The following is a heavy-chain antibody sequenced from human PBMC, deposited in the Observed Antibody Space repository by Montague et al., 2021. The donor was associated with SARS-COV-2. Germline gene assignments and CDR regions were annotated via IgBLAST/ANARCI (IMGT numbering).Heavy chain of an antibody. CDR3: ARGRRLVVVPGAGRAGRAFDI. Sequence: SETLSLTCAISGGSFINNYWSWIRHPPGEELEWRGEVNQGGTTIYNPSVKSGGTISEDTSKNQLYLRLNYVTAADTAVYYCARGRRLVVVPGAGRAGRAFDIWGQGTMVTVSS. J-gene: IGHJ3*02. CDR1: GGSFINNY. D-gene: IGHD2-2*01. V-gene: IGHV4-34*01. CDR2: VNQGGTT.